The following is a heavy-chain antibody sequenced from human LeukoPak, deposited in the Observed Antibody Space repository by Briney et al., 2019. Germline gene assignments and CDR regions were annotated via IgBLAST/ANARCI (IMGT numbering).Heavy chain of an antibody. Sequence: ASVKVSCKASGYTFTDHYMYWVRQAPGQGLEWMGWINPNSGGTNYAQNFQGRATMTRDTSISTACMELSSLRSDDTAVYYCARDYGGNTDAFDIWGQGTMLIVSS. CDR2: INPNSGGT. J-gene: IGHJ3*02. CDR3: ARDYGGNTDAFDI. D-gene: IGHD4-23*01. CDR1: GYTFTDHY. V-gene: IGHV1-2*02.